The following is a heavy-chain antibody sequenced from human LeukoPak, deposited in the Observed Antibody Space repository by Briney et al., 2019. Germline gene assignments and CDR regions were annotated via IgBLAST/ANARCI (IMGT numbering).Heavy chain of an antibody. Sequence: GGPLRLSCAASGFTFSSYWMTWVPQAPEKALEWVANIRQDGGQRSYVDSVKGRFTISRDNAKNSLYLQMNSLRAEDTAVYFCAGDRYGSGSHDYWGQGDLVIVSS. CDR1: GFTFSSYW. CDR3: AGDRYGSGSHDY. D-gene: IGHD3-10*01. V-gene: IGHV3-7*01. J-gene: IGHJ4*02. CDR2: IRQDGGQR.